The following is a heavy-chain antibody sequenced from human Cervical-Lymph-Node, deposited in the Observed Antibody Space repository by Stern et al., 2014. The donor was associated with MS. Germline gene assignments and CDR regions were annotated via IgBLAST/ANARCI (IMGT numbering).Heavy chain of an antibody. D-gene: IGHD3-22*01. CDR2: INTRGGNT. CDR3: ARATFDDGSGYYQYYFDY. V-gene: IGHV1-46*03. CDR1: GYTFTTYY. Sequence: QVQLVESGAEVRKPGASVKVSCKASGYTFTTYYMHWVRQAPGQGLEWMGIINTRGGNTDYAQKFQGRVTMTRDTSTGTVYMELSSLRSEDTAVYYCARATFDDGSGYYQYYFDYWGQGTLVTVSS. J-gene: IGHJ4*02.